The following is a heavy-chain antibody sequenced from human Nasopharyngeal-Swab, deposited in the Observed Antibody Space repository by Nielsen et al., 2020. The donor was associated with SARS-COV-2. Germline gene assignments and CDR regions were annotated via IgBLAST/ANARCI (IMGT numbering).Heavy chain of an antibody. D-gene: IGHD4-23*01. CDR1: GFTFSSYD. CDR3: ARAHYGGTYYYYYGMDV. CDR2: IGTAGDT. V-gene: IGHV3-13*01. J-gene: IGHJ6*02. Sequence: GESLKISCAASGFTFSSYDMHWVRQATGKGLEWVSAIGTAGDTYYPGSVKGRFTISRENAKNSLYLQMNSLRAGDTAVYYCARAHYGGTYYYYYGMDVWDQGTTVTVSS.